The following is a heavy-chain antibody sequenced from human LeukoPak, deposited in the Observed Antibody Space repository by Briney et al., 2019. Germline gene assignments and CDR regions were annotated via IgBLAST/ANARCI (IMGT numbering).Heavy chain of an antibody. Sequence: SETLSLTCTVSGGSISSSSYYWGWIRQPPGKGLEWIGSIYYSGSTYYNPSLKSRVTISVDTSKNQFSLKLSSVTAADTAVYYCARVRELAHFDYWGQGTLVTVSS. D-gene: IGHD6-13*01. CDR3: ARVRELAHFDY. V-gene: IGHV4-39*07. CDR1: GGSISSSSYY. CDR2: IYYSGST. J-gene: IGHJ4*02.